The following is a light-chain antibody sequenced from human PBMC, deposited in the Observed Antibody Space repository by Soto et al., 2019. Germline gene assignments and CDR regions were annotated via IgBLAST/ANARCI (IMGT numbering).Light chain of an antibody. CDR3: QQSNSFPRT. CDR2: AAY. Sequence: DIQMTQSPSSVSASVGDTVTITCRASQVIGHWLAWYQQRPGKAPKLLMHAAYSLQSGVPSRCSGSGSGTDFTLTISNLQLEDFATYYCQQSNSFPRTFGRGTKVEI. V-gene: IGKV1-12*01. J-gene: IGKJ1*01. CDR1: QVIGHW.